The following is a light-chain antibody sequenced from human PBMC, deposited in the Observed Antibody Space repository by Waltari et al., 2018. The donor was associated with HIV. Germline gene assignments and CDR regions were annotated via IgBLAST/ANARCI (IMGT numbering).Light chain of an antibody. J-gene: IGLJ2*01. CDR1: SSDAGGYKY. CDR2: EVS. Sequence: QSVLTQPPSASGSPGQSVTISCTGPSSDAGGYKYVSWYQQHPGKAPKLMIYEVSKRPSGVPDRFSGSKSGNTASLTVSGLQAEDEADYYCSSYAGSNNVVFGGGTKLTVL. V-gene: IGLV2-8*01. CDR3: SSYAGSNNVV.